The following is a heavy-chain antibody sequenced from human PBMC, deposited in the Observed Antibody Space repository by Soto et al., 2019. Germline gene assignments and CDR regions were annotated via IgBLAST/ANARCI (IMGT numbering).Heavy chain of an antibody. D-gene: IGHD3-10*01. CDR2: IIPIFGTA. CDR1: GGTFSSYA. CDR3: AREVYYYGSGSSPYYYGMDV. V-gene: IGHV1-69*13. Sequence: VKVSCKASGGTFSSYAISWVRQAPGQGLEWMGGIIPIFGTANYAQKFQGRVTITADESTSTAYMELSSLRSEDTAVYYCAREVYYYGSGSSPYYYGMDVWGQGTTVTVSS. J-gene: IGHJ6*02.